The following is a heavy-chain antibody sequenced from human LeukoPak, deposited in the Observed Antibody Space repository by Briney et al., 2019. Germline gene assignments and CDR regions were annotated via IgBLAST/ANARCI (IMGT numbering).Heavy chain of an antibody. J-gene: IGHJ4*02. CDR2: ISGSGGST. D-gene: IGHD6-19*01. V-gene: IGHV3-23*01. CDR3: ARGVRIAVAGNIDY. CDR1: GFTFSRYA. Sequence: GGSLRLSCAASGFTFSRYAVSWVRQAPGKGPEWVSDISGSGGSTYYADSVKGRFTISRDNSKNTLYLQMNSLKAEDTAVYYCARGVRIAVAGNIDYWGQGTLVTVSS.